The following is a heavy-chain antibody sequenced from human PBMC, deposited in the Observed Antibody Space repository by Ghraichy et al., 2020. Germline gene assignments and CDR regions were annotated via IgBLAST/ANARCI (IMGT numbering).Heavy chain of an antibody. V-gene: IGHV3-64*01. CDR2: ISSNGGST. Sequence: CAASGFTFSSYAMHWVRQAPGKGLEYVSAISSNGGSTYYANSVKGRFTISRDNSKNTLYLQMGSLRAEDMAVYYCARVDYSNYASYFDYWGQGTLVTVSS. CDR1: GFTFSSYA. J-gene: IGHJ4*02. CDR3: ARVDYSNYASYFDY. D-gene: IGHD4-11*01.